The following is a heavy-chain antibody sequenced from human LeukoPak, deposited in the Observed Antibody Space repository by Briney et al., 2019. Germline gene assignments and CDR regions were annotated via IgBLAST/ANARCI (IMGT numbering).Heavy chain of an antibody. V-gene: IGHV3-49*04. CDR3: ARTSYDNSAYPFDY. CDR2: ITSKAYGGTT. D-gene: IGHD3-22*01. Sequence: PGGSLRLSCAASGFTFSSFAMTWVRQAPGKGLEWVGFITSKAYGGTTKYAASVKGRFTISRDDSKSIAYLQVNSLKTEDTALYYCARTSYDNSAYPFDYWGQGTLVTVSS. CDR1: GFTFSSFA. J-gene: IGHJ4*02.